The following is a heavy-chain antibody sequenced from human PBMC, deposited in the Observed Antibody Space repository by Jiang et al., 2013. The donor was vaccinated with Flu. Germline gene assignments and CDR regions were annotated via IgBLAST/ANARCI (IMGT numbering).Heavy chain of an antibody. V-gene: IGHV4-61*01. CDR3: ARNDLSVSGAFDI. CDR2: IYYSGST. D-gene: IGHD1-26*01. J-gene: IGHJ3*02. CDR1: GGSVSSGSYY. Sequence: GPGLVKPSETLSLTCTVSGGSVSSGSYYWSWIRQPPGKGLEWIGYIYYSGSTNYNPSLKSRVTISVDTSKNQFSLKLSSVTAADTAVYYCARNDLSVSGAFDIWGQGTMVTVSS.